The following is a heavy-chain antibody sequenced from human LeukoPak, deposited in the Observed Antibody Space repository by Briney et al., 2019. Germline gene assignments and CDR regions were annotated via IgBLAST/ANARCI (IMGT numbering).Heavy chain of an antibody. D-gene: IGHD1-26*01. J-gene: IGHJ6*02. CDR3: ARAPVRGSYPQPRYYYYGMDV. CDR2: INHSGST. CDR1: GGSFSGYY. V-gene: IGHV4-34*01. Sequence: SETLSLTCAVSGGSFSGYYWSWIRQPPGKGLEWIGEINHSGSTNYNPSLKSRVTISVDTSKNQFSLKLSSVTAADTAVYYCARAPVRGSYPQPRYYYYGMDVWGQGTTVTVSS.